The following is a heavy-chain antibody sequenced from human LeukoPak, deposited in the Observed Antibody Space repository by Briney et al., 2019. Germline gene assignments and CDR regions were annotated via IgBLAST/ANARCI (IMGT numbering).Heavy chain of an antibody. Sequence: GSLRLSCAASGFTFSSYGMSWVRQAPGKGLEWIGSIYHSGSTYYNPSLKSRVTISVDTSKNQFSLKLSSVTAADTAVYYCARQTGSGLFILPGGQGTLVTVSS. V-gene: IGHV4-38-2*01. CDR3: ARQTGSGLFILP. D-gene: IGHD3/OR15-3a*01. CDR2: IYHSGST. CDR1: GFTFSSYG. J-gene: IGHJ4*02.